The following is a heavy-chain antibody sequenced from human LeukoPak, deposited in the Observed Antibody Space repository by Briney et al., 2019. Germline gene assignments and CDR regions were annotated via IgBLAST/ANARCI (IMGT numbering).Heavy chain of an antibody. J-gene: IGHJ4*02. CDR2: IYYSGST. CDR3: ASLMYSSGCFDY. CDR1: GGSISSSSYY. V-gene: IGHV4-39*01. D-gene: IGHD6-19*01. Sequence: SETLSLTCTVSGGSISSSSYYWGWIRQPPGKGLEWIGSIYYSGSTYYNPSLKSRVTMSVDTSKNQFSLKLSSVTAADTAVYYCASLMYSSGCFDYWGQGTLVTVSS.